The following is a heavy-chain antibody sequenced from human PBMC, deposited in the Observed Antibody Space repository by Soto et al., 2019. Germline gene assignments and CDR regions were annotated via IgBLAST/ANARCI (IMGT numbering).Heavy chain of an antibody. CDR3: ARGGVVVPAAINYYYYYGMDV. D-gene: IGHD2-2*02. V-gene: IGHV4-59*01. Sequence: KPSETLSLTCTVSGGSISSYYWSWIRQPPGKGLEWIGYIYYSGSTNYNPSLKSRVTISVDTSKNQFSLKLSSVTAADTAVYYCARGGVVVPAAINYYYYYGMDVWGQGTTVTVSS. J-gene: IGHJ6*02. CDR2: IYYSGST. CDR1: GGSISSYY.